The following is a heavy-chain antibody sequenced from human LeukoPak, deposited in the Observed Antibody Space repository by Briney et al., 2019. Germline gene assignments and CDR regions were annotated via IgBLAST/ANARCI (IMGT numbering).Heavy chain of an antibody. CDR3: ARVNWVIDY. CDR1: GGSISSSSYY. CDR2: LYRSGST. J-gene: IGHJ4*02. V-gene: IGHV4-39*07. D-gene: IGHD7-27*01. Sequence: PSETLSLTCTVSGGSISSSSYYWGWIRQPPGKGLEWIGHLYRSGSTYYNPSLKSRVTMSLDTFKNQFFLDLTSVTAADTAVFYCARVNWVIDYWGQGILVTVSS.